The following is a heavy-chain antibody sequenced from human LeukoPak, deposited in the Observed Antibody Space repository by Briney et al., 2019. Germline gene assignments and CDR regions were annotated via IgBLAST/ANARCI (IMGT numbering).Heavy chain of an antibody. CDR2: INHSGST. CDR3: ARGIYWFDP. Sequence: PSETLSLSCTVSSGSISTSNYYWSWIRQPAGKGLAWIWEINHSGSTNYNPSLKSRVTISVDTSKNQFSLKLSSVTAADTAVYYCARGIYWFDPWGQGTLVTVSS. D-gene: IGHD3-3*02. J-gene: IGHJ5*02. CDR1: SGSISTSNYY. V-gene: IGHV4-39*07.